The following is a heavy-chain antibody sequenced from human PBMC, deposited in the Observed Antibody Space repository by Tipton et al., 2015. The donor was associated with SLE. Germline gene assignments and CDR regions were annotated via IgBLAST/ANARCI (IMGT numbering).Heavy chain of an antibody. CDR1: GGSFSGYY. CDR2: INRSGST. CDR3: ARHGMVHPDYFDY. J-gene: IGHJ4*02. D-gene: IGHD3-3*01. V-gene: IGHV4-34*01. Sequence: TLSLTCALYGGSFSGYYWGWIRQPPGKGLEWIGEINRSGSTNYNTSLKSRLTISVDTSKNQFSLKLTSVTAADTAVYYCARHGMVHPDYFDYWGQGTLVTVSS.